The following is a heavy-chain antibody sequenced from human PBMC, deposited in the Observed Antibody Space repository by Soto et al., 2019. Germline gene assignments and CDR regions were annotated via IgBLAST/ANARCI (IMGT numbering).Heavy chain of an antibody. V-gene: IGHV3-11*05. CDR2: ISSSTSHT. Sequence: QVQLVESGGGLVKPGGSLRLSCAVSGFTFSDYYMTWIRQAPGKGLEWVSYISSSTSHTNYADSVKGRFTISRDNAKNSLFLQMTRLRAEDTAVYYCARGRGAAADHFDFWGQGTLVTVSS. J-gene: IGHJ4*02. D-gene: IGHD6-13*01. CDR3: ARGRGAAADHFDF. CDR1: GFTFSDYY.